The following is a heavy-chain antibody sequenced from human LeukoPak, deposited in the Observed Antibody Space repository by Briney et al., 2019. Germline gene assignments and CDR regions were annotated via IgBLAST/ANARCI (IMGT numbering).Heavy chain of an antibody. J-gene: IGHJ5*02. CDR1: GYTFTSYG. CDR2: ISAYNGNT. V-gene: IGHV1-18*01. D-gene: IGHD5-12*01. CDR3: ARETGDIVATIMSSSSWHNWFDP. Sequence: AASVKVSCKASGYTFTSYGISWVRQAPGQGLEWMGWISAYNGNTNYAQKFQGRVTMTRDTSISTAYMELSRLRSDDTAVYYCARETGDIVATIMSSSSWHNWFDPWGQGTLVTVSS.